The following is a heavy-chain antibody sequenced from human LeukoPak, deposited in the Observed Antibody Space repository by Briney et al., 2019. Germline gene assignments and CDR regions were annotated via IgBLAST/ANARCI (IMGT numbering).Heavy chain of an antibody. J-gene: IGHJ4*02. D-gene: IGHD6-19*01. CDR1: GFTFSDYS. Sequence: GGSLRLSCAASGFTFSDYSMNWVRQAPGKGLEWVSYISSSGSTIYYADSVKGRFTISRDNAKNSLYLQMNSLRAEDTAVYYCARCLYSGGSPIDYWGQGTLVTVSS. V-gene: IGHV3-48*04. CDR3: ARCLYSGGSPIDY. CDR2: ISSSGSTI.